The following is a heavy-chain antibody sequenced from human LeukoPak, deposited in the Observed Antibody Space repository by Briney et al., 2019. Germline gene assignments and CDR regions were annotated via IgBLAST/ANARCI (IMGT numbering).Heavy chain of an antibody. V-gene: IGHV4-30-4*01. Sequence: SQTLSLTCTVSGGSISSGDYYWSWIRQPPGKGLEWIGYIYYSGSTYYNPSLKSRVTISVDTSKNQFSLKLSSVTAADTAVYYCGRSMVRGANWFDPWGQGTLVTVSS. CDR1: GGSISSGDYY. D-gene: IGHD3-10*01. J-gene: IGHJ5*02. CDR2: IYYSGST. CDR3: GRSMVRGANWFDP.